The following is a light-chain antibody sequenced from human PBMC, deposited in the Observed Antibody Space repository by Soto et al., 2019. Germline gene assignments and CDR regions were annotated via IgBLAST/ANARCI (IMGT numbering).Light chain of an antibody. CDR3: QQRRNWLT. J-gene: IGKJ4*01. V-gene: IGKV3-11*01. CDR2: DAS. Sequence: EIVLTQSPATLSLSPGERATLSCRASQSVSSYLAWYQQKSGQAPRLLIYDASNRATGIPARFSGSGSGTDFTLTISSLEPEDFAGYYCQQRRNWLTFGGGTKIEIK. CDR1: QSVSSY.